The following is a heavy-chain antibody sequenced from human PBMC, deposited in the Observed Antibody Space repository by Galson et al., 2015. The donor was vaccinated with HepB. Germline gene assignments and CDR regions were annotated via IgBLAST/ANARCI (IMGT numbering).Heavy chain of an antibody. CDR3: ARVYDAIDYFDY. CDR2: INPSGCST. V-gene: IGHV1-46*03. CDR1: GYTFTSYY. Sequence: SVKVSCKASGYTFTSYYMQWVRQAPGQGLEWMGIINPSGCSTSYAQKFKGRVTMTRDTSTSTVYMELSSLRSEDTAVYYRARVYDAIDYFDYWGQGTLVTVSS. D-gene: IGHD2-8*01. J-gene: IGHJ4*02.